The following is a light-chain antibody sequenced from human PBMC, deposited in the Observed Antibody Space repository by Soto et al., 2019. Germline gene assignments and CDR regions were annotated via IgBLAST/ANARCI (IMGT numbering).Light chain of an antibody. CDR3: QQRSNWPYLT. J-gene: IGKJ4*01. CDR2: DAS. V-gene: IGKV3-11*01. Sequence: EIVLTQSPATLSLSPGERATLSCRASQSISTSLAWYQQKPGQAPRLLIYDASKWATGIPARFSGSGSGTDFTLTISSLEPEDFAVYYCQQRSNWPYLTFGGGTRV. CDR1: QSISTS.